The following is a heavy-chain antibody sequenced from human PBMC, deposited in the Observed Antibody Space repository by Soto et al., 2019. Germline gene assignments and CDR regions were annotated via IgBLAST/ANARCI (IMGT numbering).Heavy chain of an antibody. CDR1: GFTFNNYG. CDR2: ISNDGSDK. J-gene: IGHJ3*01. V-gene: IGHV3-30*18. D-gene: IGHD6-13*01. Sequence: QVQLVESGGGVVQPGRSLRLSCAASGFTFNNYGMHWVRQAPGKGLGWVAIISNDGSDKYYADSVKGRLTISRDNSKNTVYLQMNSLRAEDTALYYCAKDQGIAASHGVDWGQGTMVTVSS. CDR3: AKDQGIAASHGVD.